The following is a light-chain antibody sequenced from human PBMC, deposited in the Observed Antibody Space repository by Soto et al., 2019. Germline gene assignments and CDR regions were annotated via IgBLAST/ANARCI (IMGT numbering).Light chain of an antibody. Sequence: QAVRTQPRSESGYPGQAVTISCTGTSSDVGGYNYVSWYQQHPGKAPKLMIYEVSERPSGVPDRFSGSKSSNTASLTVSGLQAEDEADYYCSSYAGSNNFVFGTGTKVTVL. CDR3: SSYAGSNNFV. J-gene: IGLJ1*01. V-gene: IGLV2-8*01. CDR2: EVS. CDR1: SSDVGGYNY.